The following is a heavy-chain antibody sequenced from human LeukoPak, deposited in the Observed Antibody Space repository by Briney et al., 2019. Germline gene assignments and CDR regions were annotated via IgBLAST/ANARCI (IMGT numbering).Heavy chain of an antibody. CDR2: IVVGSGNT. Sequence: SVKLSCTASGFTFTSSAMQWVRQARGQRLEWIGWIVVGSGNTNYAQKLQGRVTMTTDTSTSTAYMDLRSLRSDDTAVYYCARFRAGVGEPYGDYWGQGTLVTVSS. CDR1: GFTFTSSA. D-gene: IGHD3-10*01. J-gene: IGHJ4*02. CDR3: ARFRAGVGEPYGDY. V-gene: IGHV1-58*02.